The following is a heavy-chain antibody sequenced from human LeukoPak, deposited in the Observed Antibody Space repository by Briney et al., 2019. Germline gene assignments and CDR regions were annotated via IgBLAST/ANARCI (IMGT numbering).Heavy chain of an antibody. CDR1: GSTFNDAW. Sequence: GGSLRLSCAAPGSTFNDAWMSWVRQAPGKGLEWVGRIKSKTDGGTTDYAAPVKGRFTISRDDSKNTLYLQMNSLKTEDTAVYYCTTVRQYEYYYYYYYMDVWGKGTTVTVSS. CDR2: IKSKTDGGTT. J-gene: IGHJ6*03. CDR3: TTVRQYEYYYYYYYMDV. V-gene: IGHV3-15*01. D-gene: IGHD4-11*01.